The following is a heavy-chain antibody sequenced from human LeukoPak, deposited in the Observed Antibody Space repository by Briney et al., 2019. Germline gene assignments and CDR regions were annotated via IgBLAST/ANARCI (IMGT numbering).Heavy chain of an antibody. CDR3: AREADSSGWYAYFDY. CDR1: GGTFSSYA. D-gene: IGHD6-19*01. CDR2: IIPIFGTA. V-gene: IGHV1-69*05. Sequence: ASVKVSCKASGGTFSSYAISWVRQAPGQGLEWMGGIIPIFGTANYAQKLQGRVTMTTDTSTSTAYMELRSLRSDDTAVYYCAREADSSGWYAYFDYWGQGTLVTVSS. J-gene: IGHJ4*02.